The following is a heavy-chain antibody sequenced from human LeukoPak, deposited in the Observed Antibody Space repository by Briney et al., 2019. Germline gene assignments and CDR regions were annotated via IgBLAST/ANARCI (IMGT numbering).Heavy chain of an antibody. D-gene: IGHD1-26*01. CDR2: IRKGGSEK. CDR1: GFTFEIYW. V-gene: IGHV3-7*04. CDR3: ARHWEGVESDAFDI. Sequence: GGSLRLSCAASGFTFEIYWMSWVRQAPGKGLEWVANIRKGGSEKNYVDSVKGRFTISRDNAKNSLYLQMNSLRADDTALYYCARHWEGVESDAFDIWGQGTMVTVSS. J-gene: IGHJ3*02.